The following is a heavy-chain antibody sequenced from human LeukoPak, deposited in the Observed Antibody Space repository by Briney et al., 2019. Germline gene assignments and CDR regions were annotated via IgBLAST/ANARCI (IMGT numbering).Heavy chain of an antibody. D-gene: IGHD1-26*01. CDR2: IRKGGSEK. CDR1: GFTFEIYW. V-gene: IGHV3-7*04. CDR3: ARHWEGVESDAFDI. Sequence: GGSLRLSCAASGFTFEIYWMSWVRQAPGKGLEWVANIRKGGSEKNYVDSVKGRFTISRDNAKNSLYLQMNSLRADDTALYYCARHWEGVESDAFDIWGQGTMVTVSS. J-gene: IGHJ3*02.